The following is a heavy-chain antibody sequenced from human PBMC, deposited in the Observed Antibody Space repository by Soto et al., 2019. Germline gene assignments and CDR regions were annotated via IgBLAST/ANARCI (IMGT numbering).Heavy chain of an antibody. CDR3: ARGVGSGSYYNQYNWFDP. Sequence: GSLRLSCAASGFTFSGSVMHWVRQASGKGPEWVGRIRSKANSYATAYAASVKGRFTISRDDSKNTAYLQMNSLKTEDTAVYYCARGVGSGSYYNQYNWFDPWGQGTLVTVSS. CDR2: IRSKANSYAT. CDR1: GFTFSGSV. J-gene: IGHJ5*02. V-gene: IGHV3-73*01. D-gene: IGHD3-10*01.